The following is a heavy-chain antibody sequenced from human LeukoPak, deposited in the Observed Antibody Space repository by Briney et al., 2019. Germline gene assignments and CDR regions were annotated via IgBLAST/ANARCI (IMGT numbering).Heavy chain of an antibody. V-gene: IGHV4-34*01. CDR1: GGSFSGYY. Sequence: SETLSLTCAVYGGSFSGYYWSWIRQPPGKGLEWIGEINHNGSTNYNPSLKSRVTISVDTSKNQFSLKLSSVTAADTAVYYCVRAYYDSSGYPDSLDYWGQGTLVTVSS. D-gene: IGHD3-22*01. CDR3: VRAYYDSSGYPDSLDY. CDR2: INHNGST. J-gene: IGHJ4*02.